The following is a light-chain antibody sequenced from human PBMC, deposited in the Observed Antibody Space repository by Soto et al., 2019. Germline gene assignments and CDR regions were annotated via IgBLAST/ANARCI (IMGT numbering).Light chain of an antibody. CDR2: ESS. Sequence: ALTQPASVSGSPGQSITISCTGTSSDVGSYNLVSWYQQHPGKAPKLIICESSKRPSGVSNRFSGSKSGNTASLTISGLQAEDEADYYCCSYAGSSTLGVLGTGTKVTVL. J-gene: IGLJ1*01. V-gene: IGLV2-23*01. CDR3: CSYAGSSTLGV. CDR1: SSDVGSYNL.